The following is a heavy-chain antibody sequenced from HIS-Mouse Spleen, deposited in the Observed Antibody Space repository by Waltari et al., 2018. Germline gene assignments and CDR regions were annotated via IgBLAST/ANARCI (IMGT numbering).Heavy chain of an antibody. CDR1: GYTFTSYD. CDR2: MNPNSGNT. V-gene: IGHV1-8*01. CDR3: ARGMGRVGMALNAFDI. J-gene: IGHJ3*02. Sequence: QVQLVQSGAEVKKPGASVKVSCKASGYTFTSYDINWVRQATGQGLEWMGWMNPNSGNTGYAQKFQGRVTMTRNTSISTAYMELSSLRSEDTAVYYCARGMGRVGMALNAFDIWGQGTMVTVSS. D-gene: IGHD1-26*01.